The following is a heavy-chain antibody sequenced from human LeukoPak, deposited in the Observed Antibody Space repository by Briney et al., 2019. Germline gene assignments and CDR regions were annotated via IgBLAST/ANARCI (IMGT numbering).Heavy chain of an antibody. CDR3: AKDLYYYDSSGYYPFDY. V-gene: IGHV3-23*01. Sequence: GGSLRLSCAASGFTFSSYALSWVRQAPGKGLTWVSIISGRGGSTNYADSVKGRFTISRDNSKNTLYLQMNSLRADDTAVYYCAKDLYYYDSSGYYPFDYWGQGTLVTVSS. D-gene: IGHD3-22*01. CDR1: GFTFSSYA. CDR2: ISGRGGST. J-gene: IGHJ4*02.